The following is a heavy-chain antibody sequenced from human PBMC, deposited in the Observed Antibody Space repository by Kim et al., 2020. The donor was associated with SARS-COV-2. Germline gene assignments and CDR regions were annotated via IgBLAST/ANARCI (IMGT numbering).Heavy chain of an antibody. CDR3: ARDSDTYCGGDCSRTLDAFDI. CDR1: GFTFSSYA. Sequence: GGSLRLSCAASGFTFSSYAMHWVRQAPGKGLEWVAVISYDGSNKYYADSVKGRFTISRDNSKNTLYLQMNSLRAEDTAVYYCARDSDTYCGGDCSRTLDAFDIWGQGTMVTVSS. V-gene: IGHV3-30*04. CDR2: ISYDGSNK. D-gene: IGHD2-21*02. J-gene: IGHJ3*02.